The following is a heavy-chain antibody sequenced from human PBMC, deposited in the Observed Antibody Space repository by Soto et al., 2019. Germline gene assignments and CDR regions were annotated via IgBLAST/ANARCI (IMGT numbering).Heavy chain of an antibody. J-gene: IGHJ6*02. V-gene: IGHV4-59*01. D-gene: IGHD5-12*01. CDR3: ARDHSGYFYNYGMDV. Sequence: SETLSLTCTVSGGSISSYYWSWIRQPPGKGLEWIGYIYYSGSTNYNPSLKSRVTISVDTSKNQFSLKLSSVTAADTAVYYCARDHSGYFYNYGMDVWGQGTTVTVSS. CDR2: IYYSGST. CDR1: GGSISSYY.